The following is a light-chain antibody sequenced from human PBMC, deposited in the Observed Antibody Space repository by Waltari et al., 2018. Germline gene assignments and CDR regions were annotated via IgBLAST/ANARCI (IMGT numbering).Light chain of an antibody. CDR3: QQYHESPPIT. J-gene: IGKJ3*01. CDR1: QSISSQ. V-gene: IGKV3-15*01. Sequence: EIVMTQSPPTLSVSPGERATLFCRASQSISSQLAWYKQKPGQAPRLLIYGASTRATGSPARFSGSGSGTEFTLTISSLQSEDFAVYFCQQYHESPPITFGPGTKVDIK. CDR2: GAS.